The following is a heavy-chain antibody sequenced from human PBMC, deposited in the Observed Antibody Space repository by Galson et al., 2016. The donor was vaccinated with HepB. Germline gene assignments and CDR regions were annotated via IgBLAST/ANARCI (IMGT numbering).Heavy chain of an antibody. CDR2: ISADGRAT. Sequence: CAASGFTFSNYGMAWVRQAPGKGLKWVSAISADGRATFYADSVKGRFTISRDNDKNTLYLQMNSLRAEDTAEYYCAKEAGASRPFDCWGQGTRVTVSS. J-gene: IGHJ4*02. V-gene: IGHV3-23*01. CDR1: GFTFSNYG. CDR3: AKEAGASRPFDC. D-gene: IGHD6-13*01.